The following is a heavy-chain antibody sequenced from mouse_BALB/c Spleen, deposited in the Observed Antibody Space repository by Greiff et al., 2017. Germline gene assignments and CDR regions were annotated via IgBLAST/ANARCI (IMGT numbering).Heavy chain of an antibody. J-gene: IGHJ4*01. CDR1: GYTFSSYW. CDR2: ILPGSGST. D-gene: IGHD1-2*01. Sequence: VMLVESGAELMKPGASVKISCKATGYTFSSYWIEWVKQRPGHGLEWIGEILPGSGSTNYNEKFKGKATFTADTSSNTAYMQLSSLTSEDSAVYYCARTTTALYYAMDYWGQGTSVTVSS. V-gene: IGHV1-9*01. CDR3: ARTTTALYYAMDY.